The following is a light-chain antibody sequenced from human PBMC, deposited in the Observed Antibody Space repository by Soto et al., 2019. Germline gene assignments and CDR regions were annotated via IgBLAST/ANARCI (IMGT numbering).Light chain of an antibody. V-gene: IGKV3-15*01. CDR3: QHYNNWPIT. Sequence: IVMTQSPATLCVSPGGRATLSCRARQNVYSTVAWYQQRPGQPPSLLIYGASTRAPVIPARFSGSGSGTKFTLSISSLQSEDFAVYYCQHYNNWPITFGQGTRLEIK. CDR1: QNVYST. CDR2: GAS. J-gene: IGKJ5*01.